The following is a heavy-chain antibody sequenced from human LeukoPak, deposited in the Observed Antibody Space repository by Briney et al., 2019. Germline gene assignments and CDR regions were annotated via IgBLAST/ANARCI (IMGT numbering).Heavy chain of an antibody. Sequence: PGGSLRLSCAASGFTFSSYAMSWVRQAPGKGLEWVSAISGSGGSTYYADSVKGRFTISRDNAKNSLYLQMNSLRAEDTAVYYCARVILRGPYCSGGSCPTDYWGQGTLVTVSS. CDR2: ISGSGGST. D-gene: IGHD2-15*01. V-gene: IGHV3-23*01. CDR1: GFTFSSYA. CDR3: ARVILRGPYCSGGSCPTDY. J-gene: IGHJ4*02.